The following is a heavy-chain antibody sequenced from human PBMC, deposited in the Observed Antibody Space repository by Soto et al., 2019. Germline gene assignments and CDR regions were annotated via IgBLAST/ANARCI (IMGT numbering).Heavy chain of an antibody. D-gene: IGHD2-21*02. CDR3: AKAPMLAYCGGDCYRYFDY. Sequence: PGGSLRLSCAASGFTFSSYAMSWVRQAPGKGLEWVSAISGSGGSTYYADSVKGRFTISRDNSKNTLYLQMNSLRAEDTAVYYCAKAPMLAYCGGDCYRYFDYWGQGTLVTVSS. J-gene: IGHJ4*02. CDR2: ISGSGGST. V-gene: IGHV3-23*01. CDR1: GFTFSSYA.